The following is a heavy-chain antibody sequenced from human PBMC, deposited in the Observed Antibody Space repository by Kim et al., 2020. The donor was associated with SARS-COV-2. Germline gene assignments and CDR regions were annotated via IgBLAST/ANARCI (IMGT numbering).Heavy chain of an antibody. CDR3: ARATVTDAFDI. Sequence: SETLSLTCTVSGGSISSSSYYWGWIRQPPGKGLEWIGSIYYSGSTYYNPSLKSRVTISVDTSKNQFSLKLSSVTAADTAVYYCARATVTDAFDIWGQGTMVTVSS. CDR2: IYYSGST. J-gene: IGHJ3*02. D-gene: IGHD4-17*01. V-gene: IGHV4-39*01. CDR1: GGSISSSSYY.